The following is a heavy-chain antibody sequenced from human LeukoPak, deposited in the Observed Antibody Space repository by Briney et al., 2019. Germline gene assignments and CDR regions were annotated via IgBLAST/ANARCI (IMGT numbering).Heavy chain of an antibody. CDR1: GFTFSSYG. CDR2: IWYDGSNK. CDR3: ARVGARYYCDSSGFDLDY. D-gene: IGHD3-22*01. Sequence: RTGRSLRLSCAASGFTFSSYGMHWVRQAPGKGLEWVAVIWYDGSNKYYADSVKGRFTISRDNSKNTLYLQMNSLRAEDTAVYYCARVGARYYCDSSGFDLDYWGQGTLVTVSS. J-gene: IGHJ4*02. V-gene: IGHV3-33*01.